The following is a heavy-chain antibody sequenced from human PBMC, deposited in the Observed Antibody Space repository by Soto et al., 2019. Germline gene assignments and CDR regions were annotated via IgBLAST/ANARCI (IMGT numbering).Heavy chain of an antibody. D-gene: IGHD4-17*01. CDR1: GFTLSNAW. V-gene: IGHV3-15*07. J-gene: IGHJ4*01. CDR2: VKSKNDGGTT. CDR3: TTDSYMTTIKVRFDY. Sequence: PGGSLRLSFAASGFTLSNAWINWFLQTPGRGLEWVGRVKSKNDGGTTDFAAPVKGRFAISRDDSKNMVYLEMNSLQTEDTAMYYCTTDSYMTTIKVRFDYWGHGTLVTVS.